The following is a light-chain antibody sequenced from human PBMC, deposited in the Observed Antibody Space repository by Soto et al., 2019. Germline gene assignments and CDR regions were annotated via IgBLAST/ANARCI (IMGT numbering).Light chain of an antibody. CDR1: QIMTTK. CDR2: DTS. CDR3: QQYNNWPLT. V-gene: IGKV3D-15*01. J-gene: IGKJ1*01. Sequence: EIVMTQSPATLSVSPGEGVTLSCRASQIMTTKLAWYQQKPGQAPRLLIYDTSTRATGVPARFSGSGTGTEFTLTISDLQSEDFAVYSCQQYNNWPLTFGQGTKVDIK.